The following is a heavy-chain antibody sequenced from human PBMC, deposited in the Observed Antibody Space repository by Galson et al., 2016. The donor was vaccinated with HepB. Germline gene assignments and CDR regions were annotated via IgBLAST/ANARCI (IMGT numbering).Heavy chain of an antibody. V-gene: IGHV1-18*01. J-gene: IGHJ4*02. CDR1: GYTFSHYG. Sequence: SVKVSCKASGYTFSHYGITWVRQAPGQGLEWMGWISVHHGNTNSAQKIQGRVTMTTDPVTSTAYMELRSLRSDDTAVYYCARGGGRGGSDYWGQGTLVTVTS. CDR3: ARGGGRGGSDY. CDR2: ISVHHGNT. D-gene: IGHD1-26*01.